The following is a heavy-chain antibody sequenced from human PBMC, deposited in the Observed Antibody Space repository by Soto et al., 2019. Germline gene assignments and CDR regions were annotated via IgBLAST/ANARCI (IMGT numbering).Heavy chain of an antibody. D-gene: IGHD2-2*01. V-gene: IGHV6-1*01. CDR1: GDSVPSNSAA. J-gene: IGHJ4*02. CDR3: ARVGYCSSTSCPYYFDY. CDR2: TYYRSKWYN. Sequence: SQTLSLTCAISGDSVPSNSAAWNWIRQSPSRGLEWLGRTYYRSKWYNDYAVSVKSRITINPDTSKNQFSLQLNSVTLEDTAVYYCARVGYCSSTSCPYYFDYWGQGTLVTVSS.